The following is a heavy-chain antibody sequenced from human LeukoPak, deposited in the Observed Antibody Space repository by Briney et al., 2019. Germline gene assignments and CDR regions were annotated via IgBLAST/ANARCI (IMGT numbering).Heavy chain of an antibody. Sequence: ASVKVSCKASGYTFTSYYMHWVRLAPGQGLEWMGIINPSGGSTSYAQKFQGRVTMTRDTSTSTVYMELSSLRSEDTAVYYCARGGYSYGKGPDWFDPWGQGTLVTVSS. CDR2: INPSGGST. D-gene: IGHD5-18*01. J-gene: IGHJ5*02. CDR1: GYTFTSYY. CDR3: ARGGYSYGKGPDWFDP. V-gene: IGHV1-46*01.